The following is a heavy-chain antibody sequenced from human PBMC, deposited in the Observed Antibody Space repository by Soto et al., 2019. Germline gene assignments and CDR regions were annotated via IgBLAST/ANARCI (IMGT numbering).Heavy chain of an antibody. J-gene: IGHJ3*02. D-gene: IGHD3-22*01. CDR1: GGTFSSYA. CDR2: IIPIFGTA. Sequence: SVKVSCKASGGTFSSYAISWVRQAPGQGLEWMGGIIPIFGTANYAQKFQGRVAITADESTSTAYMELSSLRSEDTAVYYCARDRDSSGYYYVAFDIWGQGTMVTVSS. CDR3: ARDRDSSGYYYVAFDI. V-gene: IGHV1-69*13.